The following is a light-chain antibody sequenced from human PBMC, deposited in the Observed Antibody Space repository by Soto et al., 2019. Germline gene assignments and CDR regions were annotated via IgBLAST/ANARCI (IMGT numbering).Light chain of an antibody. Sequence: IVMTQYPATLSVSPGGGVTLSCRASQSVRSHLAWYQQKPGQPPRLLIYGASTRATGIPARFSGSGFGTDFTLTISSLQPEDFAVYYCQQYGYSPITFGQGTRLEI. V-gene: IGKV3-15*01. CDR3: QQYGYSPIT. CDR2: GAS. CDR1: QSVRSH. J-gene: IGKJ5*01.